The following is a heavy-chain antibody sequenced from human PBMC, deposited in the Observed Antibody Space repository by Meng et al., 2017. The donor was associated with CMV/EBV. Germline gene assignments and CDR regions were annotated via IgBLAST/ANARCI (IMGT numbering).Heavy chain of an antibody. D-gene: IGHD6-19*01. J-gene: IGHJ4*02. CDR2: IYSGGST. CDR1: RFTVSSNY. CDR3: ARDGVAGIDY. Sequence: GESLKISCAASRFTVSSNYMSWVRQAPGKGLEWVSVIYSGGSTYYADSVKGRFTISRDNSKNTLYLQMNSLRAEDTAVYYCARDGVAGIDYWGQGTLVTVSS. V-gene: IGHV3-53*01.